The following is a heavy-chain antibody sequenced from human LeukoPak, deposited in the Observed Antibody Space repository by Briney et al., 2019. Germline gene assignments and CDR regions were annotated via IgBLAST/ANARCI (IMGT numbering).Heavy chain of an antibody. Sequence: SETLSLTCAVSGYSISSGYYWGWIRQSPGKGLEWIGSIYHSGSTYYNPSFKSRVTISVDTSKNQFSLKLSSVTAADTAVYYCARRGSKSGWFDPWGQGTLVTVSS. J-gene: IGHJ5*02. CDR1: GYSISSGYY. V-gene: IGHV4-38-2*01. CDR2: IYHSGST. CDR3: ARRGSKSGWFDP. D-gene: IGHD2-15*01.